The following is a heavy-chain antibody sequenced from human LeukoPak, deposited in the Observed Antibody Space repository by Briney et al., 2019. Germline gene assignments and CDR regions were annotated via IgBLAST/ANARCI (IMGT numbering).Heavy chain of an antibody. CDR1: GGSIGISGYY. D-gene: IGHD3-22*01. CDR3: ARGGDYYDSSDLDY. Sequence: SETLSLTCSVSGGSIGISGYYWGWIRQPPGKGLQWIGSIYDSGTTSYNPSLKSRVTISVDTSKNQFSLKLSSVTAADTAVYYCARGGDYYDSSDLDYWGQGTLVTVS. J-gene: IGHJ4*02. CDR2: IYDSGTT. V-gene: IGHV4-39*07.